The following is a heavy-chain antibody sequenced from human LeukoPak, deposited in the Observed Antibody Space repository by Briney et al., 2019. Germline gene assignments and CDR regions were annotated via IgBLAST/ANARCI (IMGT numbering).Heavy chain of an antibody. CDR1: GGSISSGDYY. CDR2: IYYSGST. J-gene: IGHJ4*02. CDR3: ARDCSGGSCYIDY. D-gene: IGHD2-15*01. Sequence: SETLSLTCTVSGGSISSGDYYWSWIRQPPGKGLEWIGYIYYSGSTYYNPSLKSRFTISVDTSKNQFSLKLSSVTAADTAVYYCARDCSGGSCYIDYWGQGTLVTVSS. V-gene: IGHV4-30-4*08.